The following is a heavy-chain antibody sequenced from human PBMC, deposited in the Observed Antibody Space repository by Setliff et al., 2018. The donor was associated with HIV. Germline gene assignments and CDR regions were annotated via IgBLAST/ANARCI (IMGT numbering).Heavy chain of an antibody. D-gene: IGHD2-21*01. CDR2: LSAKETA. J-gene: IGHJ4*02. Sequence: SETLSLTCTVSGGPISRSTHHWAWIRQPPGKGLEWIGALSAKETAYYNPSLKSRVARTIDSSKHLFSLRLDSLTAADTAVYYCAAQDLDLVKYYYMDYWGPGALVTVSS. CDR3: AAQDLDLVKYYYMDY. CDR1: GGPISRSTHH. V-gene: IGHV4-39*07.